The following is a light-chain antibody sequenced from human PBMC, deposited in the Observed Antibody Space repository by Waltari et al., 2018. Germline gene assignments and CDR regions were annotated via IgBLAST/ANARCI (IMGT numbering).Light chain of an antibody. CDR1: SSDVGGYNY. CDR3: SSYTSTSTVL. CDR2: DVK. Sequence: QSDLSQPASMSGSPGRSITISCTGTSSDVGGYNYVSWYQEYPGKAPKLISYDVKNRPSGVSNRFSGSKSGNTASLTISGLQAEDEADYYCSSYTSTSTVLFGGGTKVTVL. V-gene: IGLV2-14*03. J-gene: IGLJ2*01.